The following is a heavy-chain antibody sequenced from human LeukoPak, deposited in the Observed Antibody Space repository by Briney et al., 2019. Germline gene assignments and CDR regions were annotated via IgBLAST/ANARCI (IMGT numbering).Heavy chain of an antibody. J-gene: IGHJ4*02. CDR2: IIPIFGTA. CDR1: GGTFSSYA. D-gene: IGHD6-19*01. Sequence: SVKVSCKASGGTFSSYAISWVPQAPGQGLEWIGGIIPIFGTANYAQKFQGRVTITADESTSTAYMELSSLRSEDTAVYYCARGGRSGWSLLLDYWGQGTLVTVSS. V-gene: IGHV1-69*13. CDR3: ARGGRSGWSLLLDY.